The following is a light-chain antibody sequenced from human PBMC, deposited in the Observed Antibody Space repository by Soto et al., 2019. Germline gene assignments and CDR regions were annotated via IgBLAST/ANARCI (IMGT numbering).Light chain of an antibody. CDR1: SSDAGTYNL. CDR2: EGS. J-gene: IGLJ1*01. CDR3: CSYADSTTYV. Sequence: QSALTQPASVSGSPGQSITISCTGTSSDAGTYNLVSWYQQHPGKAPKLMIYEGSKWPSGVSNRFSGSKSGNTASLTISGLQAEDEADYYCCSYADSTTYVFGTGTNLTVL. V-gene: IGLV2-23*01.